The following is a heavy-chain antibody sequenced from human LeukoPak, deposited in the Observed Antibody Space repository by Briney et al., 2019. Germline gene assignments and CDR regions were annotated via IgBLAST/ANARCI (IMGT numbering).Heavy chain of an antibody. Sequence: PSETLSLTCTVSGGSISGYYWSWIRQPPGKGLEWIGYFYYSGGTFYNPSLRSRVTISVDTSKNQFSMKVSSVTAADTAVYYCARGPDSGSYPLWGQGTLVTVSS. CDR1: GGSISGYY. CDR2: FYYSGGT. V-gene: IGHV4-59*01. D-gene: IGHD1-26*01. CDR3: ARGPDSGSYPL. J-gene: IGHJ4*02.